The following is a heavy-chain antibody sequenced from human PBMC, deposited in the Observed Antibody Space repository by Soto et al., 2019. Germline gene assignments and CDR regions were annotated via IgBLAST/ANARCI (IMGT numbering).Heavy chain of an antibody. CDR2: FHYTGST. J-gene: IGHJ4*02. Sequence: QLQLQESGPGLVKPSETLSLTCNVSGASMNSNSYYWAWIRQPPGKGLDWIGTFHYTGSTYYNPSLKSRVAISVDTSKNQFSLKLTSVTAADTAVYYCASRSVTVGPPCDYWGQGTLVTVSS. CDR1: GASMNSNSYY. V-gene: IGHV4-39*01. D-gene: IGHD1-26*01. CDR3: ASRSVTVGPPCDY.